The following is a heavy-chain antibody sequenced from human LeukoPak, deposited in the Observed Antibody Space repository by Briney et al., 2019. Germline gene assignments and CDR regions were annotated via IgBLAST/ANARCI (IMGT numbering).Heavy chain of an antibody. CDR3: ASVLTRAFDI. D-gene: IGHD4/OR15-4a*01. J-gene: IGHJ3*02. Sequence: SETLSLTCAVSGGSISSGGYSWSWIRQPPGKGLEWIGYIYHSGSTYYNPSLKSRVTISVDKSKNQFSLKLSSVTAADTAVYYCASVLTRAFDIWGQGTMVTVSS. V-gene: IGHV4-30-2*01. CDR1: GGSISSGGYS. CDR2: IYHSGST.